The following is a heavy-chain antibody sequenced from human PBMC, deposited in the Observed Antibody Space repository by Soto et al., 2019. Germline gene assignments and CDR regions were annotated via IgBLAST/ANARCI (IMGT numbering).Heavy chain of an antibody. J-gene: IGHJ4*02. CDR3: ARDAPLGYSSGWYGMDY. V-gene: IGHV1-3*01. CDR1: GYTFTIYA. CDR2: INAGNGNT. D-gene: IGHD6-19*01. Sequence: GASVKVSCKASGYTFTIYAMHWVRQAPGQRLEWMGWINAGNGNTKYSEKFQGRVTITRDTSASTGYMELRSLRSEDTAVYYCARDAPLGYSSGWYGMDYWGQGTQVTVSS.